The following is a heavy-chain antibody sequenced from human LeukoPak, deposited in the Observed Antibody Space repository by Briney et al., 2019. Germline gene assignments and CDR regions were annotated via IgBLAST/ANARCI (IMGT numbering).Heavy chain of an antibody. V-gene: IGHV1-24*01. CDR3: ARLVVPAANADRYCDL. Sequence: ASGNLSCKVSGYTLTVLSMHWVRQAPAKGIGWMGGFDLEDGEAIYAQRVQGRVTLTEDTSTDTAYMELSRLRSEETAVYYCARLVVPAANADRYCDLCGRGTLVTVSS. CDR1: GYTLTVLS. D-gene: IGHD2-2*01. CDR2: FDLEDGEA. J-gene: IGHJ2*01.